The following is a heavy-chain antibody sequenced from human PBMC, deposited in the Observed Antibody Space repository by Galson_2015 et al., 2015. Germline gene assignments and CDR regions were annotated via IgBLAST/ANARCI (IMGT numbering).Heavy chain of an antibody. CDR1: GFSLSTSGMG. CDR3: THLRRDGYYSVYDY. CDR2: IYWDDEK. J-gene: IGHJ4*02. V-gene: IGHV2-5*02. Sequence: PALVKPTQTLTLTCTFSGFSLSTSGMGVAWIRQSPGKAMEWLALIYWDDEKRYSPSLKSRVTLSKDTSKNQVVLTMANLDPVDTATYFCTHLRRDGYYSVYDYWGPGTLVTVSS. D-gene: IGHD5-24*01.